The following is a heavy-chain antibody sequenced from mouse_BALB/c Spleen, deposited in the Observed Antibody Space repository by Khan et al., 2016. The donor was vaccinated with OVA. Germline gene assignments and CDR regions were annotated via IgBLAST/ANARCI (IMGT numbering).Heavy chain of an antibody. CDR3: ADHLTGSFAY. CDR2: ISSGGDYT. Sequence: EVELVESGGDLVKPGGSLKLSCAASGFTFSSYSMSWVRQTPDKRLEWVASISSGGDYTYYPVSEKGRFTISRDNAKNTLYRQMSDLKSEDTAMYYCADHLTGSFAYWGQGTLVTVSA. CDR1: GFTFSSYS. V-gene: IGHV5-6*01. D-gene: IGHD4-1*01. J-gene: IGHJ3*01.